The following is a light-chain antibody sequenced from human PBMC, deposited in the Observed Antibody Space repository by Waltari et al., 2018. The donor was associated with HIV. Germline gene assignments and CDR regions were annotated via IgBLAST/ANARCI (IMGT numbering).Light chain of an antibody. Sequence: QSALTQPASVSGSPGQSITISCTGTSSDVGGSNYVSWYQQHPGKAPKLMIYEFSNRPSGVSNRFSGSKSGNTASLTISGLQAEDEADYYCSSYTSSSTLGVVFGGGTKLTVL. CDR3: SSYTSSSTLGVV. CDR2: EFS. CDR1: SSDVGGSNY. V-gene: IGLV2-14*01. J-gene: IGLJ2*01.